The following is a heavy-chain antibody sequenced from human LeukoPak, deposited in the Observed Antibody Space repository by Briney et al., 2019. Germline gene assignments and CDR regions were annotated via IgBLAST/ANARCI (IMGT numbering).Heavy chain of an antibody. CDR3: ARPVAVAGKGDY. V-gene: IGHV3-30*03. D-gene: IGHD6-19*01. CDR1: GFTFSSYG. Sequence: PGRSLRLSCAASGFTFSSYGMHWVRQAPGKGLEWVAVISYDGSNKYYADSVKGRFTISRDNSKNTLYLQMNSLRAEDTAVYYCARPVAVAGKGDYWGQGTLVTVSS. J-gene: IGHJ4*02. CDR2: ISYDGSNK.